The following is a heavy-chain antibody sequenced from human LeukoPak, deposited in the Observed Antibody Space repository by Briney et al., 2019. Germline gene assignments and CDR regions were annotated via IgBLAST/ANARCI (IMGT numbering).Heavy chain of an antibody. J-gene: IGHJ5*02. V-gene: IGHV4-34*01. CDR1: GGSFSGYY. D-gene: IGHD2-15*01. CDR3: ARCDVVAATNWFDP. CDR2: INHSGST. Sequence: SETLSLTCAVYGGSFSGYYWSWIRQPPGKGLEWIGEINHSGSTNYNPSLKSRVTISVDTSKNQFSLKLSSVTAADTAVYYCARCDVVAATNWFDPWGQGTLVTVSS.